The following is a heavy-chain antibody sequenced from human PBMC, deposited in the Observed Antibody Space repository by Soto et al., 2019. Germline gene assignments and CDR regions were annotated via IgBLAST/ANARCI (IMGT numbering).Heavy chain of an antibody. D-gene: IGHD4-17*01. CDR3: AKVGFSGVRWRRGVAFDI. V-gene: IGHV3-23*01. Sequence: QLGGSLRLSCAASGFTFSSYAMSWVRQAPGKGLEWVSAISGSGGSTYSADSGKGRFTMSKDNSKNTLYLQMNSLRAEDTAVYYCAKVGFSGVRWRRGVAFDIWGQGTMVTVSS. J-gene: IGHJ3*02. CDR1: GFTFSSYA. CDR2: ISGSGGST.